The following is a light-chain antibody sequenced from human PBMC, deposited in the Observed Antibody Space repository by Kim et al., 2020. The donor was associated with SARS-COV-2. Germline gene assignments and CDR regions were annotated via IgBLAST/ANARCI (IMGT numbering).Light chain of an antibody. CDR3: QAWDSSTDVV. V-gene: IGLV3-1*01. Sequence: SYELTQPPSVSVSPGQTASITCSGDKLGDKYACWYQQKPGQSPVLVIYQDSKRPSGIPEPFSGSNSGNTATLTISGTQAMDEADYYCQAWDSSTDVVFGGGTQLTVL. J-gene: IGLJ2*01. CDR1: KLGDKY. CDR2: QDS.